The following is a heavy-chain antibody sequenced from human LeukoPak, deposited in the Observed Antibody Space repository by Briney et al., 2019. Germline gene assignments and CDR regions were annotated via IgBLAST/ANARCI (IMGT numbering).Heavy chain of an antibody. V-gene: IGHV3-30*02. CDR2: IRYDGSNK. CDR1: GFTFSSYG. Sequence: AGSLRLSCAASGFTFSSYGMHWVRQAPGKGLEWVAFIRYDGSNKYYADSVKGRFTISRDNSKDTLYLQMNSLRAEDTAVYYCAKGGYSGSYYYYYMDVWGKGTTVTISS. D-gene: IGHD1-26*01. J-gene: IGHJ6*03. CDR3: AKGGYSGSYYYYYMDV.